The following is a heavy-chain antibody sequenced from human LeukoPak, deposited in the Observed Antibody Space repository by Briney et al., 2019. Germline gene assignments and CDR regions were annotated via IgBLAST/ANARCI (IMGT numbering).Heavy chain of an antibody. CDR2: IIPIFGTA. J-gene: IGHJ4*02. CDR1: GYTFTSYA. Sequence: SVKVSCKASGYTFTSYAISWVRQAPGQGLEWMGGIIPIFGTANYAQKFQGRVTITADESTSTAYMELSSLRSEDTAVYYCARDEMAVAGYYFDYWGQGTLVTVSS. D-gene: IGHD6-19*01. CDR3: ARDEMAVAGYYFDY. V-gene: IGHV1-69*13.